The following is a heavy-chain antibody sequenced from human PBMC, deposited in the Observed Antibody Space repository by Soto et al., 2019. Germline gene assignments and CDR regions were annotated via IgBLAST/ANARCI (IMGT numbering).Heavy chain of an antibody. CDR2: IWYDGSNK. Sequence: GGSLRLSCAASGFTFSSYGMHWVRQAPGKGLEWVAVIWYDGSNKYYADSVKGRFTISRDNSKNTLYLQMNSLRAEDTAVYYCARESAVDSSSSLAEYFQHWGQGTLVTVSS. CDR3: ARESAVDSSSSLAEYFQH. V-gene: IGHV3-33*01. J-gene: IGHJ1*01. CDR1: GFTFSSYG. D-gene: IGHD6-6*01.